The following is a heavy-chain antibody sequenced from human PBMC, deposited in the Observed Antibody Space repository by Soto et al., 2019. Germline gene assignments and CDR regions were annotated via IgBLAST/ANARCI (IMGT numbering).Heavy chain of an antibody. Sequence: QVQLVQSGAEVKKPGSSVKVSCKASGGTFSSYTISWVRQAPGQGLEWMGRIIPILGIANYAQKFQGRVTIXXAXSXXKAYMELSSLRSEDTAVYYCARDGSTVRRAGTLDYWGQGTLVTVSS. CDR3: ARDGSTVRRAGTLDY. CDR2: IIPILGIA. CDR1: GGTFSSYT. V-gene: IGHV1-69*08. D-gene: IGHD6-19*01. J-gene: IGHJ4*02.